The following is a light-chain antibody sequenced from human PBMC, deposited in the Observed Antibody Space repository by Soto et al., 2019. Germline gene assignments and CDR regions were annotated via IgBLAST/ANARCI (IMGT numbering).Light chain of an antibody. V-gene: IGKV3-11*01. Sequence: EIVLTQSPATLSLSPGERATLSCRASQSISNYLAWYQQKPGQPPRLLIYDASNRATGVPARFSGSGSGTDFTLTISSLEPEDFAVYYCHQRANWPPFTFGGGTKVEIK. CDR1: QSISNY. J-gene: IGKJ4*01. CDR2: DAS. CDR3: HQRANWPPFT.